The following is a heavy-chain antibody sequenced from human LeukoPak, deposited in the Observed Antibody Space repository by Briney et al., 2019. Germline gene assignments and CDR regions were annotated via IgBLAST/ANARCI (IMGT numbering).Heavy chain of an antibody. V-gene: IGHV3-33*01. CDR1: GFTFSSYG. CDR3: ARDREVEDIVATGTFDY. Sequence: GGSLRLSCAASGFTFSSYGMHWVRQAPGKGLEWVAVIWYDGSNKYYADSMKGRFTISRDNSKNTLCLQMNSLRAEDTAVYYCARDREVEDIVATGTFDYWGQGTLVTVSS. J-gene: IGHJ4*02. CDR2: IWYDGSNK. D-gene: IGHD5-12*01.